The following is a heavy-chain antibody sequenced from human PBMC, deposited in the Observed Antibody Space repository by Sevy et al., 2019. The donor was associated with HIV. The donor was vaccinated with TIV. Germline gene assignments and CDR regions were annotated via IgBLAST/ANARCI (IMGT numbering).Heavy chain of an antibody. J-gene: IGHJ4*02. V-gene: IGHV1-2*02. CDR3: SRETWYFAN. D-gene: IGHD6-13*01. CDR2: VYPNSGDT. Sequence: ASVKVSCKTSGYTFTAYHMHWMRQAPGQGLEWMGWVYPNSGDTEYAQMFQGRVTMTTDTSINTVYMELSGLRSDDTAMYYCSRETWYFANWGQGTLVTVSS. CDR1: GYTFTAYH.